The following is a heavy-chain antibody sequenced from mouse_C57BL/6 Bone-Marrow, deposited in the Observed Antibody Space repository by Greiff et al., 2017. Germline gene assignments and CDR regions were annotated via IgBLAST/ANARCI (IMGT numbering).Heavy chain of an antibody. J-gene: IGHJ3*01. V-gene: IGHV1-15*01. Sequence: VQLQQSGAELVRPGASVTLSCKASGYTFTDYEMHWVKQTPVHGLEWIGAIDPETGGTAYNQKFKGKAILTADKSSSTAYMELRSLTSEDSAVXYCTRRGYDFGFAYWGQGTLVTVSA. CDR2: IDPETGGT. CDR3: TRRGYDFGFAY. CDR1: GYTFTDYE. D-gene: IGHD2-2*01.